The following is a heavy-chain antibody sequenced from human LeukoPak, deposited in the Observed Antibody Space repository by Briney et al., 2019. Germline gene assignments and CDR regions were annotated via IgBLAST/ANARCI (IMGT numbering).Heavy chain of an antibody. CDR2: IIPVFGTP. CDR1: GGTFSKSG. CDR3: ARESLARFPYFDY. J-gene: IGHJ4*02. V-gene: IGHV1-69*06. Sequence: SVTVSCMTSGGTFSKSGISWVRLAPGQGPEWMGRIIPVFGTPNYAQKFQGSLTITADRSTTTAYMELSSLTSDDTAVYYCARESLARFPYFDYWGQGTLVAVSS. D-gene: IGHD3-3*01.